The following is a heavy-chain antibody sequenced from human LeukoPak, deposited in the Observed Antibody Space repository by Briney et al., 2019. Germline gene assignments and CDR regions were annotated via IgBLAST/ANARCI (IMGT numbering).Heavy chain of an antibody. V-gene: IGHV3-30-3*01. CDR2: VSYDGVNT. J-gene: IGHJ4*02. CDR1: GFFFSSYA. CDR3: ARCRGNNFWSGSVVDY. Sequence: GRSLRLSCEASGFFFSSYAMHWVRQAPGKGLEWVAVVSYDGVNTDYADSVMGRFTISRDNSKNTLYLQMDSLRPEDTAVYYCARCRGNNFWSGSVVDYWGQGTLVTVSS. D-gene: IGHD3-3*01.